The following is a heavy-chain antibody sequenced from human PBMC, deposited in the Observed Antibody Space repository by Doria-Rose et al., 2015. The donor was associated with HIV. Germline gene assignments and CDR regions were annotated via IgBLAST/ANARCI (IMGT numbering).Heavy chain of an antibody. CDR2: ISYTGST. Sequence: QVQLVQSGPGLVKPSETLSLTCSVSGGSISHYYWSWIRQPPGKGLEYIGDISYTGSTNYSPSLKSRVSISIDTSKNKFSLRLSSVTAADTAVYYCARVLSGTYDYWGQGTLVTVSS. J-gene: IGHJ4*02. CDR3: ARVLSGTYDY. V-gene: IGHV4-59*01. D-gene: IGHD1-26*01. CDR1: GGSISHYY.